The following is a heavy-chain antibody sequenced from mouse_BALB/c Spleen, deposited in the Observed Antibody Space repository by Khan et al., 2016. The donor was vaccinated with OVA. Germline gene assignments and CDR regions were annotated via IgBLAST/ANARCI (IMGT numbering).Heavy chain of an antibody. J-gene: IGHJ3*01. Sequence: QVQLQQSGPGLVRPSQTLSITCTVSGISLTTYGVHWVRQSPGKGLEWLGVIRSGGNTDYNAAFISRLSITKDNSKSQVFFKINSLQTDDTAMYYCARNSYMYDFTYWGQGTLVTVSA. CDR3: ARNSYMYDFTY. CDR2: IRSGGNT. CDR1: GISLTTYG. V-gene: IGHV2-2*01. D-gene: IGHD2-14*01.